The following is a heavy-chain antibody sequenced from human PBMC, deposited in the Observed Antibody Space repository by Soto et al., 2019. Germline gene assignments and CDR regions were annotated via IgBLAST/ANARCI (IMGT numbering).Heavy chain of an antibody. CDR3: ARTSAAGKYYYGMDV. CDR1: GYRFSSYW. CDR2: IDPSGSYT. D-gene: IGHD6-13*01. J-gene: IGHJ6*02. V-gene: IGHV5-10-1*01. Sequence: GESLKISCQGSGYRFSSYWITWVRQKPGKGLEWMGRIDPSGSYTNYSASFEGHVTISADKANSTAYLQWSSLKASDTAMYYCARTSAAGKYYYGMDVWGQGTTVTVSS.